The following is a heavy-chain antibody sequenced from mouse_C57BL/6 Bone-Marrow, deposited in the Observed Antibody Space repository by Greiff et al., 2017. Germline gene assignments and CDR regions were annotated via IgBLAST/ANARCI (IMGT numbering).Heavy chain of an antibody. Sequence: VKLMESGPGLVQPSQSLSITCPVSGFSLTSYGVHWVRQSPGKGLEWLGVIWSGGSTDYNAAFISRLSISKDNSKSQVFFKMNSLQADDTAIYYCASYALYAMDYWGQGTSVTVSS. CDR1: GFSLTSYG. CDR3: ASYALYAMDY. J-gene: IGHJ4*01. D-gene: IGHD6-5*01. CDR2: IWSGGST. V-gene: IGHV2-2*01.